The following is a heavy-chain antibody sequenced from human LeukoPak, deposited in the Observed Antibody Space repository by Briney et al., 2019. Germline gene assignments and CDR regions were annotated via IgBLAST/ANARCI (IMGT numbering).Heavy chain of an antibody. CDR3: AKTPTNSGDYLFFDY. CDR2: IIPIFGTA. D-gene: IGHD4-17*01. V-gene: IGHV1-69*01. Sequence: GSSGKVSRKASGGTFSSYAISWVRQAPGQGLEWMGGIIPIFGTANYAQKFQGRVTITADESTSTAYMELSNLRSEDTAVYYCAKTPTNSGDYLFFDYWGQGTLVTVSS. J-gene: IGHJ4*02. CDR1: GGTFSSYA.